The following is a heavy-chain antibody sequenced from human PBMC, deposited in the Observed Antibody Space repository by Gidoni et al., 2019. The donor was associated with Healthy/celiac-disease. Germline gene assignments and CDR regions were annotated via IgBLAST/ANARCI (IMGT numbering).Heavy chain of an antibody. J-gene: IGHJ5*02. CDR1: GGSFSGDY. D-gene: IGHD1-26*01. Sequence: VQLQQWGAGLLKPSETLSLTCAVYGGSFSGDYWSWIRQPPGKGLELIVEINHSGSTTYNPSLKSRVTISVDTSKIQFSLKLSSVTAADTAVYYCARSGGWFDPWGQGTLVTVSS. CDR2: INHSGST. V-gene: IGHV4-34*01. CDR3: ARSGGWFDP.